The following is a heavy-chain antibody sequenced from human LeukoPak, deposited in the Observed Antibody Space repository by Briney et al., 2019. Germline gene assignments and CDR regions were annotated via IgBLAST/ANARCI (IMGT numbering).Heavy chain of an antibody. Sequence: GGSLRLSCAASGFTFSSYSMNWVRQAPGKGLEWVSYISSSSSTIYYADSEKGRFTISRDNAKNSLYLQMNSLRAEDTAVYYCARVRGRPIRAAEYYFDYWGQGTLVTVSS. CDR2: ISSSSSTI. V-gene: IGHV3-48*01. D-gene: IGHD6-13*01. CDR3: ARVRGRPIRAAEYYFDY. CDR1: GFTFSSYS. J-gene: IGHJ4*02.